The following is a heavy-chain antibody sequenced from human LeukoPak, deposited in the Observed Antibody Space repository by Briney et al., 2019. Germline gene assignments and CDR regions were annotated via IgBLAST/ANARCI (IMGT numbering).Heavy chain of an antibody. Sequence: SGPTLVNPTQTLTRTCTFSGLSLSPTGGGGGWILHPPGKALNGLALIYWDDDKRYSPSLKSRLTITKDTSKNQVVLKMTNMDPVDTATYYCAHSGAAGNFDYWGQGTLVTVYS. D-gene: IGHD6-13*01. CDR2: IYWDDDK. J-gene: IGHJ4*02. CDR3: AHSGAAGNFDY. CDR1: GLSLSPTGGG. V-gene: IGHV2-5*02.